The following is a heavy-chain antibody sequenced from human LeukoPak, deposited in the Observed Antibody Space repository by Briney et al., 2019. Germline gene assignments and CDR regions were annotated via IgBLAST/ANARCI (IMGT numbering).Heavy chain of an antibody. CDR1: GGSISSYY. Sequence: SETLSLTCTVSGGSISSYYWSWIRQPPGKGLEWIGYIYYSGSTNYNPSLKSRVTISVDTSKNQFSLKLSSVTAADTAVYYCARGRILWFGERTTGAYFDYWGQGTLVTVSS. CDR3: ARGRILWFGERTTGAYFDY. J-gene: IGHJ4*02. V-gene: IGHV4-59*01. D-gene: IGHD3-10*01. CDR2: IYYSGST.